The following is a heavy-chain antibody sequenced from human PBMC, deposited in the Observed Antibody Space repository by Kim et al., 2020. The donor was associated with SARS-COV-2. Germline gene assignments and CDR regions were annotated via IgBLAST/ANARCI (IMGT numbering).Heavy chain of an antibody. CDR1: GFTFSTYA. CDR3: AKPGNSNYVAWYFDL. Sequence: GGSLRLSCAASGFTFSTYAMSWVRQAPGKGLEWVSSISGGGGSIYYADSVKGRFTIPRDNSKNTVFLQMNSLTAEDTAVYYCAKPGNSNYVAWYFDLWGRGTLVTVSS. CDR2: ISGGGGSI. V-gene: IGHV3-23*01. J-gene: IGHJ2*01. D-gene: IGHD4-4*01.